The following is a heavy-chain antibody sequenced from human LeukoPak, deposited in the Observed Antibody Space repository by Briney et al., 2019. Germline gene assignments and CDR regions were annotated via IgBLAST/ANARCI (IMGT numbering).Heavy chain of an antibody. V-gene: IGHV3-73*01. CDR1: GFTFSGSA. CDR2: IRSKANSYAT. CDR3: TSYCSSTSCLATYGMDV. Sequence: GGSLKLSCAASGFTFSGSAMHWVRQASGKGLEWVGRIRSKANSYATAYAASVKGRFTISRDDSKNTAYLQMNSLKTEDTAVYYCTSYCSSTSCLATYGMDVWGQGTTVTVSS. J-gene: IGHJ6*02. D-gene: IGHD2-2*01.